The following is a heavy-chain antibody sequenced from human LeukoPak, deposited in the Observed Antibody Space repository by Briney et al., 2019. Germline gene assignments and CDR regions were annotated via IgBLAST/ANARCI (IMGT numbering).Heavy chain of an antibody. D-gene: IGHD3-10*01. V-gene: IGHV3-7*01. CDR3: ARSYYGSGTSYGMDV. J-gene: IGHJ6*02. CDR1: GFTFSRHW. Sequence: GGSLRLSCAVSGFTFSRHWMSWVRQAPGKGLEWLANIKQDGSEKYYVDSVEGRFTISRDDAKNSLYLQMNSLRAEDTAVYYCARSYYGSGTSYGMDVWGQGTTVTVSS. CDR2: IKQDGSEK.